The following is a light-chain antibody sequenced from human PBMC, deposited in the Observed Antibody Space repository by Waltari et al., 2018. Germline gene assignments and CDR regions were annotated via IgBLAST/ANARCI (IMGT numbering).Light chain of an antibody. CDR2: RTN. CDR3: ELHMGSGIWV. J-gene: IGLJ3*02. CDR1: SGSVSTNHH. V-gene: IGLV8-61*01. Sequence: QTVVTQESSFSVSPGGTVTPTCGLTSGSVSTNHHSRWHQQTPGQPPRTLIYRTNTRSSGVPDRFSGSIVGNKAALTITGAQADDESDYYCELHMGSGIWVFGGGTKLTVL.